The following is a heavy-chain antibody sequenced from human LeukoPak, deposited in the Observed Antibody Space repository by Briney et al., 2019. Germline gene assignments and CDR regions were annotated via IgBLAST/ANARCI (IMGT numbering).Heavy chain of an antibody. CDR2: IYHSGST. CDR3: ARGSYGNAPGDAFDI. CDR1: GGSISSGGYS. V-gene: IGHV4-30-2*01. D-gene: IGHD5-18*01. J-gene: IGHJ3*02. Sequence: SQTLSLTCAVSGGSISSGGYSWSWIRQPPGTGLEWIGYIYHSGSTYYNPSLKSRVTISVDRSKNQFSLKLSSVTAADTAVYYCARGSYGNAPGDAFDIWGQGTMVTVSS.